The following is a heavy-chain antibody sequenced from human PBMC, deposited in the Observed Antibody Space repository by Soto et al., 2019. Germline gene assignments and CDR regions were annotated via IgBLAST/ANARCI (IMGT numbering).Heavy chain of an antibody. Sequence: PGGSLRLSCAASGFTFSSYGMHWVRQAPGKGLEWVAVIWYDGSNKYYADSVKGRFTISRDNSKNTLYLQMNSLRAEDTAVYYCARDRYCSSTSCYFDYWGQGTLVTVSS. J-gene: IGHJ4*02. CDR3: ARDRYCSSTSCYFDY. D-gene: IGHD2-2*01. CDR1: GFTFSSYG. V-gene: IGHV3-33*01. CDR2: IWYDGSNK.